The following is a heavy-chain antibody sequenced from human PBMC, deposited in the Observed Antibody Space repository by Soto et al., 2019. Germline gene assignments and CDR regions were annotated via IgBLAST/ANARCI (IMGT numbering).Heavy chain of an antibody. CDR1: GGSFSGYY. CDR2: IDHSGNT. CDR3: ARVGGYSYHLYGMDV. Sequence: PSETLSLTCVVYGGSFSGYYWTWIRQPPGKGLEWIGEIDHSGNTNYNPSLESRVTISLDTSKNQFSLKVSFVTAADTAVYFCARVGGYSYHLYGMDVWGQGTTVTVS. D-gene: IGHD5-18*01. J-gene: IGHJ6*02. V-gene: IGHV4-34*01.